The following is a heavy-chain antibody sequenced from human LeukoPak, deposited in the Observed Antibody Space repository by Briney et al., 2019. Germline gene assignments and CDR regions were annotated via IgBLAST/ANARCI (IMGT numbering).Heavy chain of an antibody. CDR1: GGSISRTTYY. V-gene: IGHV4-39*01. CDR3: ARPRSQWLGNDAFDV. Sequence: SETLSLTCPVSGGSISRTTYYGGWMRQPPGKGLEWIGCVDYSGSTYYNPSLKSRVTISVDTSNNQFSLKLSSVTAADTAVYYCARPRSQWLGNDAFDVWGQGTMVTVSS. CDR2: VDYSGST. J-gene: IGHJ3*01. D-gene: IGHD6-19*01.